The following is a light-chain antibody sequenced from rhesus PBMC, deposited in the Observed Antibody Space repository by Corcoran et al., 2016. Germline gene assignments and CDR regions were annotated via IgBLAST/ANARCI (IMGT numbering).Light chain of an antibody. CDR2: FDS. Sequence: DIVMTQTPLSLPVTPGEPASISCRFSQSLLHSNGYTYLYWYLPQRGQSPHLLRYFDSYRASGVPDRFSGNGSGTDFTRGISRVEAEDIGVYYCMKGTQLPWTFGQGTKVEIK. V-gene: IGKV2-91*01. CDR3: MKGTQLPWT. J-gene: IGKJ1*01. CDR1: QSLLHSNGYTY.